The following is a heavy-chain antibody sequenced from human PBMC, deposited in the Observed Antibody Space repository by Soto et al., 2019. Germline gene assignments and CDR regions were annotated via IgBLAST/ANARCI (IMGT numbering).Heavy chain of an antibody. CDR3: ARLYSSGWYGPGRY. CDR1: GFTFDDYG. J-gene: IGHJ4*02. Sequence: EVQLVESGGGVVRPGGSLRLSCAASGFTFDDYGMSWVRQAPGKGLEWVSGINWNGGSTGYADSVKGRFTISRDNAKNSLYLQMISLRAEDTALYSCARLYSSGWYGPGRYWGQGTLVTVSS. V-gene: IGHV3-20*04. D-gene: IGHD6-19*01. CDR2: INWNGGST.